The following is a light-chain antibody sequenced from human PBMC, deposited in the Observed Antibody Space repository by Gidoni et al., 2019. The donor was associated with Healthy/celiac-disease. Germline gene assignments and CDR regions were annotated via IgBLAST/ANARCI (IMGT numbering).Light chain of an antibody. CDR1: QSVRSSY. J-gene: IGKJ1*01. V-gene: IGKV3-20*01. Sequence: EIVFTQSPGTLSLSPGESATLTCRASQSVRSSYLDWYQQKPGQAPRLLIYGASSRATGIPDRFSGSGSGTDFTLNISRLEPEDFAVYYCQQYGSSQTFXXXTKVEIK. CDR3: QQYGSSQT. CDR2: GAS.